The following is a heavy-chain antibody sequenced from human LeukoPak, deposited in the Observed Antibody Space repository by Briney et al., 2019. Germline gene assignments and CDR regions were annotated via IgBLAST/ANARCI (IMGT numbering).Heavy chain of an antibody. Sequence: SETLSLTCTVSGGSISSYYWSWIRQPAGKGLEWIGRIYTSGSTNYNPSLKSRVTMSVDTSKNQFSLKLSSVTAADTAVYYCARRRGGITIFGVVTTPRTYCMDVWGKGTTVTVPS. CDR3: ARRRGGITIFGVVTTPRTYCMDV. D-gene: IGHD3-3*01. CDR1: GGSISSYY. J-gene: IGHJ6*03. CDR2: IYTSGST. V-gene: IGHV4-4*07.